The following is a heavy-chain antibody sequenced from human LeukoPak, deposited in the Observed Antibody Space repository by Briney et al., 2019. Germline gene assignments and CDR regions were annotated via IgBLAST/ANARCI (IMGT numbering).Heavy chain of an antibody. Sequence: GGSLRLSCAASGFTFDDYGMSWVRQAPGKGLEWVSSISASGRNTYYADSVKGRFTISRDNSKNTLFLRMDSLRAEDTALYYCAKDSSGSGTQILDYWGQGTLVTVSS. CDR1: GFTFDDYG. V-gene: IGHV3-23*01. CDR2: ISASGRNT. CDR3: AKDSSGSGTQILDY. D-gene: IGHD3-10*01. J-gene: IGHJ4*02.